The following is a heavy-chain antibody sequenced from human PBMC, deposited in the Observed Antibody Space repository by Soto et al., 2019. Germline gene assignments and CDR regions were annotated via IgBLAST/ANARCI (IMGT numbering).Heavy chain of an antibody. CDR1: GYDFTAYD. Sequence: ASVKVSCKASGYDFTAYDINWVREASGQGLELMGWMNPINGAAGSARRFQGRVSMTRNTATGTAYLELTNLRSDDTAVYFCGRGPSPRAPAGGTPYYYAMDVWGQGTTVTVYS. D-gene: IGHD6-13*01. CDR2: MNPINGAA. J-gene: IGHJ6*02. V-gene: IGHV1-8*02. CDR3: GRGPSPRAPAGGTPYYYAMDV.